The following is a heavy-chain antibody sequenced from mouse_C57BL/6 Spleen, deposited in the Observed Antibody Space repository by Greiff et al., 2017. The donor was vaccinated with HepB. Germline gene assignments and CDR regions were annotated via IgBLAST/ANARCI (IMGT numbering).Heavy chain of an antibody. CDR3: ARGENYGSSSYAMDY. CDR1: GYTFTGYW. J-gene: IGHJ4*01. Sequence: QVQLQQSGAELLKPGASVKLSCKATGYTFTGYWVEWVKQRPGHGLEWIGEILPGSGSTNYNEKFKGKATFTADTYSNTAYMQLSSLTTEDAAIYYCARGENYGSSSYAMDYWGQGTSVTVSS. CDR2: ILPGSGST. D-gene: IGHD1-1*01. V-gene: IGHV1-9*01.